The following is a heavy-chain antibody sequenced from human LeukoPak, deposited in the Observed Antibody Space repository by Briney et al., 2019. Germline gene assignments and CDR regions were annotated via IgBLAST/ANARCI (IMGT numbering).Heavy chain of an antibody. D-gene: IGHD6-13*01. V-gene: IGHV4-59*01. CDR2: IYYSGST. CDR1: GGSISSYY. CDR3: ASSPRRSSSWTTPLPHYYFDY. J-gene: IGHJ4*02. Sequence: SETLSLTCTVSGGSISSYYWSWIRQPPGKGLEWIGYIYYSGSTNYNPSLKSRVTISVDTSKNQFSLKLSSVTAADTGLYYCASSPRRSSSWTTPLPHYYFDYWGQGTLVTVSS.